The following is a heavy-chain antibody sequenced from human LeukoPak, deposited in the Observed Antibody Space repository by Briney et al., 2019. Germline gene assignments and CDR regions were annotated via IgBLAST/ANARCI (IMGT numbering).Heavy chain of an antibody. D-gene: IGHD1-20*01. V-gene: IGHV3-48*01. CDR2: ISSSSSTI. J-gene: IGHJ5*02. CDR1: GFTFSSYS. Sequence: GGSLRLSCAASGFTFSSYSMNWVRQAPGKGLEWVSYISSSSSTIYYADSVKGRFTISRDNAKNSLYLQMNSLRAEDTAVYYCARDRGNNWNHNWFDPWGQGTLVTVSS. CDR3: ARDRGNNWNHNWFDP.